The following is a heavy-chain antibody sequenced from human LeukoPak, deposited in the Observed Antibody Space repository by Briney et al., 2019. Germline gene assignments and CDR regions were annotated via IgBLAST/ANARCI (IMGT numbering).Heavy chain of an antibody. V-gene: IGHV1-8*01. D-gene: IGHD6-13*01. CDR1: GYTFTSYD. CDR3: ARAPLSGSSSGMDV. CDR2: MNPNSGNT. J-gene: IGHJ6*02. Sequence: ASVNVSFKSSGYTFTSYDINWVRQATGQGLKWMGWMNPNSGNTGYAQKFQGRVTMTRNNSRSTAYMELSSLRSEDTAVYYCARAPLSGSSSGMDVWGQGTTVTVSS.